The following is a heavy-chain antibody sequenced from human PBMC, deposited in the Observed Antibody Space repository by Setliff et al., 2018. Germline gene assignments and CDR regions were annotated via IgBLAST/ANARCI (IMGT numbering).Heavy chain of an antibody. J-gene: IGHJ5*02. D-gene: IGHD3-16*02. CDR2: IFHSGST. Sequence: KASETLSLTCTVSGASITNINYYWGLIRQPPGKGLEWIGQIFHSGSTHYNPSLKSRLTISVDQSKNQFSLKLKSVTAADTAVYYCARLESLGDLSLYGLWFDPWGQGTLVTVSS. V-gene: IGHV4-39*07. CDR1: GASITNINYY. CDR3: ARLESLGDLSLYGLWFDP.